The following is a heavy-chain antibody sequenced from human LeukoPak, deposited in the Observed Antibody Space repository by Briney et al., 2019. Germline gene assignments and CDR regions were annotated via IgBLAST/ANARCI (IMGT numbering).Heavy chain of an antibody. V-gene: IGHV4-39*01. CDR2: IHSSGNT. CDR3: AKHEGSYYDKSGYTFDF. CDR1: IGSFNSGVYY. Sequence: SETLSLTCTVSIGSFNSGVYYWGWVRRPPGKGLEWIGSIHSSGNTYYNPSLKSRVTISVDTSKNQFSLKLSSVTAADGAVYYCAKHEGSYYDKSGYTFDFWGQGTLVTVSS. D-gene: IGHD3-22*01. J-gene: IGHJ4*02.